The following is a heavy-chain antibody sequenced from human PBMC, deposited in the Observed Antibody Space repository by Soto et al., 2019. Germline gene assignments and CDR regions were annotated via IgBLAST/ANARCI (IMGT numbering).Heavy chain of an antibody. J-gene: IGHJ1*01. Sequence: ASVKVSCKASGYIFTAYSMHWVRQAPGQGLEWMGVVNPSGGSTNYAQKFQGRITMTRDTSTSTVYMDLSSLTSENTAVYYCAREENCSDGICYSEYFQRWGQGTLVTVSS. D-gene: IGHD2-15*01. CDR1: GYIFTAYS. CDR3: AREENCSDGICYSEYFQR. V-gene: IGHV1-46*01. CDR2: VNPSGGST.